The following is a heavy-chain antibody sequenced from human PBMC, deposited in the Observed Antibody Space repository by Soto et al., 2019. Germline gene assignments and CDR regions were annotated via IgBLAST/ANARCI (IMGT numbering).Heavy chain of an antibody. CDR2: INPNSGGT. CDR3: ARDDYGGNSEAYDI. Sequence: ASVKVSCKASGYTFTGYYMHWVRQAPGQGLEWMGWINPNSGGTNYAQKFQGWVTMTRDTSISTAYMELSRLRSDDTAVYYCARDDYGGNSEAYDIWGQGTMVTVSS. CDR1: GYTFTGYY. V-gene: IGHV1-2*04. D-gene: IGHD4-17*01. J-gene: IGHJ3*02.